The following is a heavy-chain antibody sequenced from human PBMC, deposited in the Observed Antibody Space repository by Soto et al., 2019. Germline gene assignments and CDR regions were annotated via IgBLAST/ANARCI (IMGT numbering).Heavy chain of an antibody. J-gene: IGHJ5*02. Sequence: SETLSLTCSVSGAALNSGNYYWSWIRQVPGKGLEWIGHIYVTGAVDYNPSLRDRITISQDTSERQFSLNLRLVTAADTAVYYCARLRIATNNYKWFDPWGQGTLVIVPS. D-gene: IGHD2-21*01. V-gene: IGHV4-31*03. CDR1: GAALNSGNYY. CDR3: ARLRIATNNYKWFDP. CDR2: IYVTGAV.